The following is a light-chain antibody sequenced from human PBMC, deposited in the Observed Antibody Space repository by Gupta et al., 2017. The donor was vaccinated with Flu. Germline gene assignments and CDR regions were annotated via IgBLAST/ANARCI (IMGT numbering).Light chain of an antibody. V-gene: IGLV2-14*01. CDR1: SSEIVDYNY. Sequence: QSALTQPASVSGSPLQSITISCSVTSSEIVDYNYVSWYQHHPGKAHKLLIYEVSKRPAGVSNRFSGSKAGNTASLTISGRQEEDGADYYCSSYTSSSVVVFGGGTKLTVL. CDR3: SSYTSSSVVV. J-gene: IGLJ2*01. CDR2: EVS.